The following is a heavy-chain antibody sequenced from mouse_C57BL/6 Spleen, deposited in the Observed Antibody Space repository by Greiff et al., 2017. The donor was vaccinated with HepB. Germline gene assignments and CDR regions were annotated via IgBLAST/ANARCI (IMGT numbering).Heavy chain of an antibody. Sequence: LVESGAELARPGASVKLSCKASGYTFTSYGISWVKQRTGQGLEWIGEIYPRSGNTYYNEKFKGKATLTADKSSSTAYMELRSLTSEDSAVYFCAREVGTTVLDYWGQGTTLTVSS. V-gene: IGHV1-81*01. CDR1: GYTFTSYG. D-gene: IGHD1-1*01. CDR3: AREVGTTVLDY. CDR2: IYPRSGNT. J-gene: IGHJ2*01.